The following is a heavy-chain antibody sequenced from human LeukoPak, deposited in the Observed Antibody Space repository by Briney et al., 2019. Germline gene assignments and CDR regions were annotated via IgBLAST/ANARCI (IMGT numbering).Heavy chain of an antibody. Sequence: GGSLRLSCAASGFTFSSYAMHWVRQAPGKGLEWVAVISYDGSDKYYADSVKGRFTISRDNSKNTLYLQMNSLRAEDTAVYYCASGPGPLVVPAAEFDYWGQGTLVTVSS. CDR2: ISYDGSDK. V-gene: IGHV3-30-3*01. CDR1: GFTFSSYA. CDR3: ASGPGPLVVPAAEFDY. J-gene: IGHJ4*02. D-gene: IGHD2-2*01.